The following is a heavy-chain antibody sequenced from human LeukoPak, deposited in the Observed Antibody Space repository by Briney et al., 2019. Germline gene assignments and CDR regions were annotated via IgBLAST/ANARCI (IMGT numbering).Heavy chain of an antibody. V-gene: IGHV4-39*01. CDR2: IYYSGST. D-gene: IGHD6-13*01. CDR3: ARRLTAAAAFDY. CDR1: GGSISSSSYY. J-gene: IGHJ4*02. Sequence: KPSETLSLTCTVSGGSISSSSYYWGWIRQPPGKGLEWIGSIYYSGSTYYNPSLKSRVTISVDTSKNQFSLKLSSVTAADTAVYYCARRLTAAAAFDYWGQGTLVTDSS.